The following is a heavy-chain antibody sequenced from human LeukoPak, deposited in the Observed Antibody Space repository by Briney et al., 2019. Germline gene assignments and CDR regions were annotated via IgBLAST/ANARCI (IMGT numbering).Heavy chain of an antibody. Sequence: ASVKVSCKASGYTFTSYDINWVRQAPGQGLEWMGWMNPNSGNTGYAQKFQGRVTMTRNTSISTAYMELSSLRSEDTAVYYCARGRFRYCSGGSCRYGMDVWGQGTTVTVSS. CDR3: ARGRFRYCSGGSCRYGMDV. V-gene: IGHV1-8*01. D-gene: IGHD2-15*01. CDR2: MNPNSGNT. CDR1: GYTFTSYD. J-gene: IGHJ6*02.